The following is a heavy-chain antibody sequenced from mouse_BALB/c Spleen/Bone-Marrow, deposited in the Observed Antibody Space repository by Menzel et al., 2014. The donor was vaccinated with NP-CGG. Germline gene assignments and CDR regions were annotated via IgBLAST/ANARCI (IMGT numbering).Heavy chain of an antibody. J-gene: IGHJ3*01. CDR1: GYAFTNYL. CDR3: ARSRTGFAY. CDR2: INPGRGGT. Sequence: QVQLKQSGAELVRPGTSVKVSCKASGYAFTNYLIEWVKQRPGQGLEWIGVINPGRGGTNYNEKFKGKATLTADKSSSTAYMQLSSLTSDDSAVYFCARSRTGFAYWGQGTLVTVSA. V-gene: IGHV1-54*03.